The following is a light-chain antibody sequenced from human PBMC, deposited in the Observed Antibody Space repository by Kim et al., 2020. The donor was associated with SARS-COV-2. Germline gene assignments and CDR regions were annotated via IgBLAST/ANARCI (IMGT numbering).Light chain of an antibody. CDR2: ATS. J-gene: IGKJ4*01. V-gene: IGKV1-17*01. CDR1: QGIGND. Sequence: SASVGDRVTITCRASQGIGNDFVWYQQKPGKAPKRLIYATSSLQSGVPSRFSGSGSGTEFTLTISSLQPEDFATYYCLQHNSYPLTFGGGTKLEI. CDR3: LQHNSYPLT.